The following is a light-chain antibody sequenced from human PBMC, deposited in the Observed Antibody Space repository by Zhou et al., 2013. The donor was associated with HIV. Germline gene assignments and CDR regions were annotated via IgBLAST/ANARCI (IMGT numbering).Light chain of an antibody. CDR2: GAS. V-gene: IGKV3-20*01. CDR3: QQYGNFLFS. J-gene: IGKJ3*01. CDR1: QSVTSSY. Sequence: ELVLTQSPGTLSLSPGERATLSCRASQSVTSSYIAWYQQQSPGRTPRLLIYGASGRATGIPDRFSGSGSGTEFTLTISRLEPEDFALYYCQQYGNFLFSFGPGTKVEIK.